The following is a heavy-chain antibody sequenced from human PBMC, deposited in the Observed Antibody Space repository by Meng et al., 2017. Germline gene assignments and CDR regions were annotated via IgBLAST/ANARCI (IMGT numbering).Heavy chain of an antibody. CDR2: ISYDGSNK. CDR1: GFTFSSYA. Sequence: GESLKISCEASGFTFSSYAMHWVRQAPGKGLEWVAVISYDGSNKYYADSVKGRFTISRDNSKNTLYLQMNSLRAEDTAVYYCASIYDSSGYYYYYYGMDVWGQGTTVTVSS. V-gene: IGHV3-30*04. J-gene: IGHJ6*02. D-gene: IGHD3-22*01. CDR3: ASIYDSSGYYYYYYGMDV.